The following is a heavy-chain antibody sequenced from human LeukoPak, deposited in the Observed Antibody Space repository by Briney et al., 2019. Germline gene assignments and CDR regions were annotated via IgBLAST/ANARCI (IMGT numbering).Heavy chain of an antibody. CDR2: ISGSGGGT. CDR1: GFTFSSYA. Sequence: EAGGSLRLSCAASGFTFSSYAMSWVRQAPGKGLEWVSAISGSGGGTYYADSVKGRFTISRDNSKNTLYLQMNSLRAEDTAVYYCAKDTASSWWYFDLWGRGTLVTVSS. CDR3: AKDTASSWWYFDL. V-gene: IGHV3-23*01. D-gene: IGHD5-18*01. J-gene: IGHJ2*01.